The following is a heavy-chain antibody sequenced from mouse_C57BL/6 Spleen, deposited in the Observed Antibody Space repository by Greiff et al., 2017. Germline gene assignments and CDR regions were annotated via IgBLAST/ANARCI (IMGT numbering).Heavy chain of an antibody. CDR3: AMGCSSFLPYLAY. V-gene: IGHV1-74*01. CDR2: IHPSDSDT. Sequence: QVQLQQPGAELVKPGASVKVSCKASGYTFTSYWMHWVKQRPGQGLEWIGRIHPSDSDTNYNQKFKGKATLTVDKSSSTAYMQLSSLTSEDSAVYYCAMGCSSFLPYLAYWGQGTTLTVSS. CDR1: GYTFTSYW. J-gene: IGHJ2*01. D-gene: IGHD1-1*01.